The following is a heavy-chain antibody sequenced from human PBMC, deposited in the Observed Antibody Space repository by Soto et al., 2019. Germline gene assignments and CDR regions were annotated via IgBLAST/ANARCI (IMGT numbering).Heavy chain of an antibody. CDR2: IYHSGST. CDR3: GSFCDRITPATIVD. CDR1: GASLSSVGYY. Sequence: QVQLQESGPGLVQPSQTLSLTCSVSGASLSSVGYYWPWIRQHPGEGLEWIGYIYHSGSTYYNPSLKSRLISSVDTSRNQFSLMLSSVSAADTAVYYCGSFCDRITPATIVDWGQGPLVTVSS. J-gene: IGHJ4*02. D-gene: IGHD2-2*02. V-gene: IGHV4-31*03.